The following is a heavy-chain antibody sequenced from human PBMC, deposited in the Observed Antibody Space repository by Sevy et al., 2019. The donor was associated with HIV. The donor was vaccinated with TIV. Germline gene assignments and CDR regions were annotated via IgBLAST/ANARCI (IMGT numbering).Heavy chain of an antibody. CDR2: IYYSGST. Sequence: SETLSLTCTVSGGSISSYYWSWIRQPPGKGLEWIGYIYYSGSTNYNPSLKSRVTISVDTSKNQFSLKLSSVTAAETAVYYCARERHYYDSSGYYYPLNDYWGQGTLVTVSS. CDR3: ARERHYYDSSGYYYPLNDY. D-gene: IGHD3-22*01. CDR1: GGSISSYY. V-gene: IGHV4-59*01. J-gene: IGHJ4*02.